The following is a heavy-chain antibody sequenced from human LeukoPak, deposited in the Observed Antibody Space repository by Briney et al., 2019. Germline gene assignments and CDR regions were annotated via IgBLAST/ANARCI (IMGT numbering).Heavy chain of an antibody. J-gene: IGHJ3*02. V-gene: IGHV4-59*01. Sequence: SETLSLTCTVSGGSLSSYYWSLIRQPPREGLEWIGYIYYSGSTNYNPSLKSRVTISVDTSKNQFSLKLSSVTAADTAVYYCARDKPHLRPLDIWGQGTMVTVSS. CDR1: GGSLSSYY. CDR3: ARDKPHLRPLDI. CDR2: IYYSGST.